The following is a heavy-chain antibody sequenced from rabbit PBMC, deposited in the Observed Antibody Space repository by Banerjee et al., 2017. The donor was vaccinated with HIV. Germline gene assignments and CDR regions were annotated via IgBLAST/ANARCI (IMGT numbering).Heavy chain of an antibody. CDR1: GFDFSSNA. V-gene: IGHV1S47*01. CDR3: ARALYNFGYVGYMNL. CDR2: IFTGDGST. D-gene: IGHD6-1*01. Sequence: QEQLVESGGGLVQPEGSLTLTCKASGFDFSSNAMCWVRQAPGKGPEWIACIFTGDGSTYYASWAKGRFTISKTSSTTVTLQMTSLTAADTATYFCARALYNFGYVGYMNLWGPGTLVTVS. J-gene: IGHJ4*01.